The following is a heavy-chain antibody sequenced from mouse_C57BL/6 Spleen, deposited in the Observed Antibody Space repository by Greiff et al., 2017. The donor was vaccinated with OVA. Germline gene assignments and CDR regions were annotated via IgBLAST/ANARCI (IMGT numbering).Heavy chain of an antibody. V-gene: IGHV1-55*01. CDR1: GYTFTSYW. Sequence: QVHVKQPGAELVKPGASVKMSCKASGYTFTSYWITWVKQRPGQGLEWIGDIYPGSGSTNYNEKFKSKATLTVDTSSSTAYMQLSSLTSEDSAVYYCAKGGDYDGAWFAYWGQGTLVTVSA. J-gene: IGHJ3*01. D-gene: IGHD2-4*01. CDR2: IYPGSGST. CDR3: AKGGDYDGAWFAY.